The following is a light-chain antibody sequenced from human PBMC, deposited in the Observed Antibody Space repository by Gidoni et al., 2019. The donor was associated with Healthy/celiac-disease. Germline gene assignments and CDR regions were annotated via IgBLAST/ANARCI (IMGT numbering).Light chain of an antibody. Sequence: DIQMTQSPSTLSASVGDRVTITCRASQSMSSWLAWYQQKPGKAPKLLLYKASSLESGVPSRFSGSGSGTEFTLTISSLQPDDFASYYCQQYNSYSPALTFXGXTKVEIK. CDR1: QSMSSW. J-gene: IGKJ4*01. V-gene: IGKV1-5*03. CDR2: KAS. CDR3: QQYNSYSPALT.